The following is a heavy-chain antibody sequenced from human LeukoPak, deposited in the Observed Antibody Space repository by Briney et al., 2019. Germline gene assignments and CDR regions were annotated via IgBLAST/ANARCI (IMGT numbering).Heavy chain of an antibody. CDR1: GFTFSSYV. D-gene: IGHD1-20*01. Sequence: GGSLRLSCAASGFTFSSYVMLWVRQAPGMGLEYVSSIDPDGETSYYANSVKGRFTISRDNSNNMLYLHMGSLTSEDMDVYYCAAQGGLTGAYDPWGQGTLVTVSS. CDR3: AAQGGLTGAYDP. V-gene: IGHV3-64*01. J-gene: IGHJ5*02. CDR2: IDPDGETS.